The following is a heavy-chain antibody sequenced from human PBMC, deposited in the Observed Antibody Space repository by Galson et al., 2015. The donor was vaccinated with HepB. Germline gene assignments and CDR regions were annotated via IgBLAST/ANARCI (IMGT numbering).Heavy chain of an antibody. J-gene: IGHJ5*02. CDR2: SSPHTRYR. Sequence: SVKVSCKASGYTFSAYSITWVRQAPGQGLEWMGWSSPHTRYRNYSQKLQGRVTMSTDTSTNTAFMELRSLRSDDTAVYYCARGALVAAVGATPNNWFGPWGQGTLVTVSS. V-gene: IGHV1-18*01. CDR1: GYTFSAYS. D-gene: IGHD2-15*01. CDR3: ARGALVAAVGATPNNWFGP.